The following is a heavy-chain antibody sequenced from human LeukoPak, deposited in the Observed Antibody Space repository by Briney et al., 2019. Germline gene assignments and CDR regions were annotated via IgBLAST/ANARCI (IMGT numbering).Heavy chain of an antibody. CDR3: AKDRLESYGSARYYFDS. CDR1: GGSFSGYY. D-gene: IGHD5-18*01. J-gene: IGHJ4*02. CDR2: IYSGGST. V-gene: IGHV3-53*01. Sequence: ETLSLTCAVYGGSFSGYYWSWVRQAPGKGLEWVSVIYSGGSTYYADSVKGRFTISRDNSKNTLYLQMNSLRAEDTAVYYCAKDRLESYGSARYYFDSWGQGSLVTVSS.